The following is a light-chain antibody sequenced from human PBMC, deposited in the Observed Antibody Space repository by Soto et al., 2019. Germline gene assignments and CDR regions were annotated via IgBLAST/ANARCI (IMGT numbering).Light chain of an antibody. CDR2: KAS. CDR1: QVISTS. V-gene: IGKV1-9*01. J-gene: IGKJ5*01. CDR3: QQLFHYPIT. Sequence: DIQLSQSPSFLSPAIGEGVTMTCRARQVISTSLSWYQEKPGKAPKLLIYKASTLESGVPSRFSGSVSGTEFSLTISSLQPEDFATYYCQQLFHYPITFGQGTRLEIK.